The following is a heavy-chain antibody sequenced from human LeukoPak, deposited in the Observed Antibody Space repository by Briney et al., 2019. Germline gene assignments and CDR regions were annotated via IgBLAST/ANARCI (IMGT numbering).Heavy chain of an antibody. CDR3: ARDRIVVVTAPRTLFDY. V-gene: IGHV1-46*01. Sequence: ASVKVSCKASGYTFTSYYMHWVRQAPGQGLEWVGLINPGTGSTNYAQKFQGRVAMTRDTSTSTVYMELSSLRFEDTAMYYCARDRIVVVTAPRTLFDYWGQGSLVTVSS. J-gene: IGHJ4*02. CDR2: INPGTGST. D-gene: IGHD2-21*02. CDR1: GYTFTSYY.